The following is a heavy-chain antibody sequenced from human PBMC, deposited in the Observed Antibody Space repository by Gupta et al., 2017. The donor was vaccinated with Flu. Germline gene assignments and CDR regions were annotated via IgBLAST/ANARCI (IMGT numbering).Heavy chain of an antibody. Sequence: FSDYAMSWVRQAPEKGLEWVSTISVSTYTTYYADAVKGRFSISRDNAKNTLFLQMNSLRVEDTALYYGANHRGGVTGSLDYWCQGTLVTVSS. D-gene: IGHD1-20*01. CDR1: FSDYA. CDR3: ANHRGGVTGSLDY. V-gene: IGHV3-23*01. CDR2: ISVSTYTT. J-gene: IGHJ4*02.